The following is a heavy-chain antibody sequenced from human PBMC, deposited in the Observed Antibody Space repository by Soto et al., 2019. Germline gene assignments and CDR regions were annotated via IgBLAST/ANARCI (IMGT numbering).Heavy chain of an antibody. Sequence: QVQLVQSGAEVKKPGASVKVSCKASGYTFTSYGISWVRQAPGQGLEWMGWISAYNGNTNYAQKLQGRVTMTTDTSTSTAYMELRSLRSDDTAVNYCAIFGGGTMVRGVIPWFDPWGQGTLVTVSS. CDR1: GYTFTSYG. V-gene: IGHV1-18*01. CDR3: AIFGGGTMVRGVIPWFDP. J-gene: IGHJ5*02. CDR2: ISAYNGNT. D-gene: IGHD3-10*01.